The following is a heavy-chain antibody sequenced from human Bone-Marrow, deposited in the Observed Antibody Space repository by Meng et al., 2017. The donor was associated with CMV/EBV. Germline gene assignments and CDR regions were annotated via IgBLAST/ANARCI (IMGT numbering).Heavy chain of an antibody. CDR2: SNTDSGAT. CDR1: GYTFPDYD. V-gene: IGHV1-2*02. CDR3: ARQGGYQLLGERALDI. Sequence: ASVKVSCKASGYTFPDYDMHWMRQAPGQGLEWMGWSNTDSGATTYAQKFKDRVTMTRDTSISTAYMELSRLRFDDTAVYYCARQGGYQLLGERALDIWGQGAMVTVSS. D-gene: IGHD2-2*01. J-gene: IGHJ3*02.